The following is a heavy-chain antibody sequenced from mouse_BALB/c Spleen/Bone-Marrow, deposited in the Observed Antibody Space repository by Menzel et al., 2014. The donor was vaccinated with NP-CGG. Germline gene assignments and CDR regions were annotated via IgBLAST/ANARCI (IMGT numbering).Heavy chain of an antibody. CDR3: ARGDDGYVFFDY. Sequence: VQLQQSGAELARPGASVKMSCRASGYTFTTYTIHWVRQRPGQGLEWIGYINPSSGYTNYNQKFKDKATLTADKSSSTAYMQLSSLPSEDSAVYYCARGDDGYVFFDYWGQGTTLTVSS. CDR2: INPSSGYT. D-gene: IGHD2-3*01. V-gene: IGHV1-4*01. J-gene: IGHJ2*01. CDR1: GYTFTTYT.